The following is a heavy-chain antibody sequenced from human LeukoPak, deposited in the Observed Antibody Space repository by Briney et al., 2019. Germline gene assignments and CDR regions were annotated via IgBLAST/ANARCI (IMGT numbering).Heavy chain of an antibody. J-gene: IGHJ4*02. CDR1: GGSISSYY. D-gene: IGHD3-22*01. CDR2: IYYSGST. Sequence: PSETLSLTCTVPGGSISSYYWSWIRQPPGKGLEWIGYIYYSGSTNYNPSLKSRVTISVDTSKNQFSLKLRSVTAADTAVYYCARSYYYDSSGYGFDYWGQGTLVTVSS. V-gene: IGHV4-59*08. CDR3: ARSYYYDSSGYGFDY.